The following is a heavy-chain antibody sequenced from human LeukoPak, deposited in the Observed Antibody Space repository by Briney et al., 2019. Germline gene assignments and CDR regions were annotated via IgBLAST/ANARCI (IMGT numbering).Heavy chain of an antibody. CDR1: GFTFSNFA. J-gene: IGHJ4*02. Sequence: PGGSLRLSRAASGFTFSNFAMTWVRQAPGKGLEWVSSIVGSSSTYYADSLEGRFTISRDNAKNSLYLQMNSLRAEDTAVYYCARIGAGSSRDYWGQGTLVTVSS. CDR2: IVGSSST. D-gene: IGHD6-13*01. CDR3: ARIGAGSSRDY. V-gene: IGHV3-21*01.